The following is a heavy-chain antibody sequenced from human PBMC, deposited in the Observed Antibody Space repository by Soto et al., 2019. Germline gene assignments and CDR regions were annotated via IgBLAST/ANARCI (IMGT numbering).Heavy chain of an antibody. CDR1: GASISDNTYY. D-gene: IGHD6-13*01. CDR2: ISTSGST. CDR3: ARARYTSSWYFCDY. J-gene: IGHJ4*02. Sequence: PSETLSLTCTVSGASISDNTYYWGWFRQPPGKGLEWVGSISTSGSTYSNPSLKSRVTISVDTSKNQFSLKLTSVTAEDTAVYYCARARYTSSWYFCDYWGQGTLVTVSS. V-gene: IGHV4-39*07.